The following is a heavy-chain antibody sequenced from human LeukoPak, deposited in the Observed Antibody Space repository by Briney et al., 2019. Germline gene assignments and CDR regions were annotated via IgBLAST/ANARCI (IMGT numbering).Heavy chain of an antibody. D-gene: IGHD6-13*01. V-gene: IGHV4-39*01. Sequence: PSETLSLTCTVSGGSISSYSYYWGWIRQPPGKGLEWIGSIYYSGSTYYNPSLKSRVTISVDTSRNQFSLKLNSVTAADTAIYYCARRRIAAIDYWGQGTLVTVSS. CDR3: ARRRIAAIDY. CDR1: GGSISSYSYY. J-gene: IGHJ4*02. CDR2: IYYSGST.